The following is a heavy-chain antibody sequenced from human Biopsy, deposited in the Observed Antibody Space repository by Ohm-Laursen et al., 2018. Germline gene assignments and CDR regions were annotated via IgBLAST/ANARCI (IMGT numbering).Heavy chain of an antibody. D-gene: IGHD3-22*01. J-gene: IGHJ3*02. V-gene: IGHV3-9*01. CDR2: ISWSSDSI. CDR3: TKNTQWEGSGYLDAFHI. CDR1: GFRFDNTG. Sequence: SLRLSCLASGFRFDNTGMHWVRQGPGKGLEWVAGISWSSDSITYAKSVTGRFTISRDNGENSLYLQMNSLRPEDTALYYCTKNTQWEGSGYLDAFHIWGHGAMVTVSS.